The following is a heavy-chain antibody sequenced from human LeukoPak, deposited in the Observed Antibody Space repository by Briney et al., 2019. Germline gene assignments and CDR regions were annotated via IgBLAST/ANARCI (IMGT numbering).Heavy chain of an antibody. CDR3: AKVMEVYYYDSSGYIDY. CDR1: GFTFSSYG. J-gene: IGHJ4*02. CDR2: IRYDGSNK. Sequence: GGSLRLSCAASGFTFSSYGMHWLRQAPGKGLEWVAFIRYDGSNKYYADSVKGRFTISRDNSKNTLYLQMNSLRAEDTAVYYCAKVMEVYYYDSSGYIDYWGQGTLVTVSS. V-gene: IGHV3-30*02. D-gene: IGHD3-22*01.